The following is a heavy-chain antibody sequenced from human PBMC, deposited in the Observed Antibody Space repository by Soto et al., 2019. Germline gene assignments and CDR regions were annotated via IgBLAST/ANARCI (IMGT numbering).Heavy chain of an antibody. J-gene: IGHJ6*02. CDR1: GFTFSSYS. CDR3: ARDRRGELLSYYYGTDV. CDR2: ISSSSSYI. V-gene: IGHV3-21*01. D-gene: IGHD1-26*01. Sequence: PGGSLRLSCAASGFTFSSYSMNWVRQAPGKGLEWVSSISSSSSYIYYADSVKGRFTISRDNAKNSLYLQMNSLRAEDTAVYYCARDRRGELLSYYYGTDVWGQGTTVTVSS.